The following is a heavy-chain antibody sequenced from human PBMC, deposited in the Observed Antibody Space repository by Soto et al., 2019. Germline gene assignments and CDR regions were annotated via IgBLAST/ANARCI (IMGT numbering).Heavy chain of an antibody. CDR1: GHSISTGFN. J-gene: IGHJ4*02. Sequence: SETLSLTYAVSGHSISTGFNWGWIRQAPGKGLEWIGNNYHSESTYYNLTLKSRVTISADQSKNQVSLKLISVTAADTSLYCCARVWGTGFYHFDSWGQGTLVTVSS. D-gene: IGHD6-19*01. V-gene: IGHV4-38-2*01. CDR2: NYHSEST. CDR3: ARVWGTGFYHFDS.